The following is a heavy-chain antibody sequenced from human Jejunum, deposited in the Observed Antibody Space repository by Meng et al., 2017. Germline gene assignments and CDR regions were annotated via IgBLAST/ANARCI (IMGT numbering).Heavy chain of an antibody. CDR1: GYIFKNYA. Sequence: QVRLVRSAAEVKEPGASVKVSCKASGYIFKNYAMQWVRQAPGQRLDWIGWINTDNGDTQYSQTFQGRVTITRDTSASTTYMELSSLRSEDTAVYFCARERQTSGEDYWGQGTLVTVSS. D-gene: IGHD2-15*01. CDR3: ARERQTSGEDY. J-gene: IGHJ4*02. V-gene: IGHV1-3*04. CDR2: INTDNGDT.